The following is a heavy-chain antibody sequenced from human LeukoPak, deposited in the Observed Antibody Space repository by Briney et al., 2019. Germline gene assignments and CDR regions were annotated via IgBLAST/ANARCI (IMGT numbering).Heavy chain of an antibody. J-gene: IGHJ3*02. Sequence: ETLSLTCAVSGGSISSSNWWGWVRQPPGKGLEWIGEIYHSGSTNYNPSLKSRVTISVDKSKNQFSLKLGSVTAADTAVYYCARDSPSTSGGSDAFDIWGQGTMVTVSS. CDR1: GGSISSSNW. D-gene: IGHD2-2*01. V-gene: IGHV4-4*02. CDR2: IYHSGST. CDR3: ARDSPSTSGGSDAFDI.